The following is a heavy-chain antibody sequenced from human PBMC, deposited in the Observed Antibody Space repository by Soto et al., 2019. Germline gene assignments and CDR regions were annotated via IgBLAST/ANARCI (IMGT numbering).Heavy chain of an antibody. CDR2: IIPIFGTA. CDR3: ARVGGLGHYDSSGYFDY. J-gene: IGHJ4*02. Sequence: SVKLSCKASGGTYSSYAISWVRQAPGQGLEWMGGIIPIFGTANYAQKFQGRVTITADESTSTAYMELSSLRSEDTAVYYCARVGGLGHYDSSGYFDYWGQGTLVTVSS. V-gene: IGHV1-69*13. CDR1: GGTYSSYA. D-gene: IGHD3-22*01.